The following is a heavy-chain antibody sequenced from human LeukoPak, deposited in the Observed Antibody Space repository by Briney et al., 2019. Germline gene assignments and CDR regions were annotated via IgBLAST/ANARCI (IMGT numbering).Heavy chain of an antibody. CDR3: ARGIAVAGLDY. Sequence: AGGSLRLSCPAFGFTFISYRMNWVGQAPGKGLEWVSSISSSSSYIYYADSVKGRFTISRDNAKNSLYLQMNSLRAEDTAVYYCARGIAVAGLDYWGQGTLVTVSS. CDR2: ISSSSSYI. CDR1: GFTFISYR. V-gene: IGHV3-21*01. D-gene: IGHD6-19*01. J-gene: IGHJ4*02.